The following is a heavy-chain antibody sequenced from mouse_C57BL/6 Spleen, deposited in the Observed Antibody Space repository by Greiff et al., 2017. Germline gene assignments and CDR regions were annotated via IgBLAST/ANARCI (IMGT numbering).Heavy chain of an antibody. Sequence: DVHLVESGEGLVKPGGSLKLSCAASGFTFSSYAMSWVRQTPEKRLEWVAYISSGGDYIYYADTVKGRFTISRDNARNTLYLQMSSLKSEDTAMYYCTRFSYYGSSFDYWGQGTTLTVSS. D-gene: IGHD1-1*01. CDR1: GFTFSSYA. CDR3: TRFSYYGSSFDY. J-gene: IGHJ2*01. V-gene: IGHV5-9-1*02. CDR2: ISSGGDYI.